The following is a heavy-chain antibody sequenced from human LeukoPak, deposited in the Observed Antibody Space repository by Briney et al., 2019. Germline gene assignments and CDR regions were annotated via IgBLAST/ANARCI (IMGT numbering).Heavy chain of an antibody. D-gene: IGHD6-19*01. CDR1: GFTFSDYY. J-gene: IGHJ4*02. CDR2: ISSSGGTI. CDR3: ARGNRGGWDGSGFDY. V-gene: IGHV3-11*04. Sequence: PGRSLRLSCAASGFTFSDYYMSWIRQAPGKGLEWVSYISSSGGTIYHADSVKGRFTISRDNAKNSLYLQMNSLRAEDTAVYYCARGNRGGWDGSGFDYWGQGTLVTVSS.